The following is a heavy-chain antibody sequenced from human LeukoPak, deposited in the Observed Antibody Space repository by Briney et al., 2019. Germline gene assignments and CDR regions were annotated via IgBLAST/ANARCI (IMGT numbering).Heavy chain of an antibody. J-gene: IGHJ4*02. CDR1: GFTFSSYS. CDR3: AKDSYDRSGYYYYYFAY. Sequence: GGSLRLSCAASGFTFSSYSMNWVRQAPGKGLEWVSFISSSSSYKYYADSVKGRFTISRDNAKNSLSLQMNSLRAGDTAVYYCAKDSYDRSGYYYYYFAYWGQGTQVTVSS. V-gene: IGHV3-21*06. D-gene: IGHD3-22*01. CDR2: ISSSSSYK.